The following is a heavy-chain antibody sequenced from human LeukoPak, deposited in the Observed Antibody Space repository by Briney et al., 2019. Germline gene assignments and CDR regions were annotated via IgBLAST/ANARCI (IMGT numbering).Heavy chain of an antibody. CDR2: IIPILGIA. V-gene: IGHV1-69*04. CDR1: GGTFSSYA. CDR3: ARFSYYYDSSGLNNWFDP. D-gene: IGHD3-22*01. J-gene: IGHJ5*02. Sequence: GASVKVSCKASGGTFSSYAISWVRQAPGQGLEWMGRIIPILGIANYAQKFQGRVTITADKSTSTAYMELSSLRSEDTAVYYCARFSYYYDSSGLNNWFDPWGQGTLVTVSS.